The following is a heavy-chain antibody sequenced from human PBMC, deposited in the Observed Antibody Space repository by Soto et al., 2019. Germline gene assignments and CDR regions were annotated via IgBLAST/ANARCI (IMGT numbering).Heavy chain of an antibody. V-gene: IGHV3-23*01. CDR3: AKPPYIGATTFYYYGLDV. CDR1: GFTFSSYA. J-gene: IGHJ6*02. CDR2: ISGSGGTT. D-gene: IGHD3-10*01. Sequence: EVQLLESGGGLVQPGGSLRLSCVVSGFTFSSYAMTWVRQPPGKGLEWVSSISGSGGTTYYADSVKGRFTISRDNSKNSLYLQMNSLRAEDTAIYYCAKPPYIGATTFYYYGLDVRGQGTAVTVSS.